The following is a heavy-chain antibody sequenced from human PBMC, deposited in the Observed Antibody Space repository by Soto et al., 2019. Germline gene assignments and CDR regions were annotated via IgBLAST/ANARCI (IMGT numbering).Heavy chain of an antibody. J-gene: IGHJ6*03. V-gene: IGHV1-8*01. Sequence: QVQLVQSGAEVKKPGASVKVSCKASGYTFTSYDINWVRQATGQGLEWMGWMNPNSGNTGYAQKFHGRVTMSRNTSISTAYMELSSLRSEDTAVYYCAREDRVVVPAAMVAYYYYYIHVWGKGPTVTVSS. CDR3: AREDRVVVPAAMVAYYYYYIHV. D-gene: IGHD2-2*01. CDR2: MNPNSGNT. CDR1: GYTFTSYD.